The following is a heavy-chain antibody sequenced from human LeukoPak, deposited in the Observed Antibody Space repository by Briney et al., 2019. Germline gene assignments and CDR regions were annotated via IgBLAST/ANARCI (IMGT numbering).Heavy chain of an antibody. D-gene: IGHD2-15*01. CDR1: GFTFSSYS. J-gene: IGHJ4*02. V-gene: IGHV3-21*01. CDR3: ARAHLYCSGGSCHSDY. Sequence: GGSLRLSCAASGFTFSSYSMNWVRQAPGKGLEWVSSISSSSSYIYYAESVKGRFTISRDNAKNSLYLQMNSLRAEDTAVYYCARAHLYCSGGSCHSDYWGQGTLVTVSS. CDR2: ISSSSSYI.